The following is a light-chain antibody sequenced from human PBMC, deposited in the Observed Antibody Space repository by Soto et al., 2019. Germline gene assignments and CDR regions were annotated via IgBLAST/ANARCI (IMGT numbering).Light chain of an antibody. Sequence: DIQMTQSPSSVSASVGDRITIACRASQGVSTWLAWYQQKPGKGPRLLIYAASSLQSGVPSRFRGSGSGTDFTLTISSLKPEDVATYYCQQANSFPPTFGQGTRLEIK. V-gene: IGKV1-12*01. CDR2: AAS. CDR3: QQANSFPPT. CDR1: QGVSTW. J-gene: IGKJ5*01.